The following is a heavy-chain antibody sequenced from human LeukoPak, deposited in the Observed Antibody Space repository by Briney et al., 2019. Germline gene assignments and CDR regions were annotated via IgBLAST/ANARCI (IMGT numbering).Heavy chain of an antibody. V-gene: IGHV3-23*01. J-gene: IGHJ6*03. Sequence: GGSLRLSCAASGFTFRSYGMIWVRQAPGKGLEWVSGISGSGDRTYYEDSVKGRFTISRDNSKNTLYLQMNSLRAEDTAVYYCAKGSIVGATSYYYMDVWGKGTTVTISS. CDR1: GFTFRSYG. CDR3: AKGSIVGATSYYYMDV. CDR2: ISGSGDRT. D-gene: IGHD1-26*01.